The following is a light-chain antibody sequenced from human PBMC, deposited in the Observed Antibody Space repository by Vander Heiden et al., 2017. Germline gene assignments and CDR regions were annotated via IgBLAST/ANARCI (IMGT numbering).Light chain of an antibody. CDR2: GAY. CDR3: QQTYSSRPT. J-gene: IGKJ4*01. Sequence: DIQTTQSPSSLSASLGAGVTITCRTSQSISTHLNWYQQKPGKAPKLLIYGAYNLQSGAPSRFSGSGSGTDFTLTISSLQPEDFATYYCQQTYSSRPTFGGGTKVGIK. CDR1: QSISTH. V-gene: IGKV1-39*01.